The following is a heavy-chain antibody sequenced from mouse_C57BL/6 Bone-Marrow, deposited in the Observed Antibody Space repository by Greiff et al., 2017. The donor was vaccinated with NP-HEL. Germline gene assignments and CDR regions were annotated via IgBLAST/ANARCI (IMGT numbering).Heavy chain of an antibody. V-gene: IGHV2-9-1*01. CDR3: ARNPSHYYGSRGRYFDV. J-gene: IGHJ1*03. D-gene: IGHD1-1*01. Sequence: VQLQESGPGLVAPSQSLSITCTVSGFSLTSYAISWVRQPPGKGLEWLGVIWTGGGTNYNSALKSRLSISKDNSKSQVFLKMNSLQTDDTARYYCARNPSHYYGSRGRYFDVWGTGTTVTVSS. CDR2: IWTGGGT. CDR1: GFSLTSYA.